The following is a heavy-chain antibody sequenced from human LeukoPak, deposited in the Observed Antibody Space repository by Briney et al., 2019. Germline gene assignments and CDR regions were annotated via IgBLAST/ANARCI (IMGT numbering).Heavy chain of an antibody. V-gene: IGHV4-39*01. D-gene: IGHD6-13*01. J-gene: IGHJ4*02. Sequence: SETLSLTCTVSGGSISSSSYYWGWIRQPPGKGLEWIGSIYYSGSTYYNPSLKSRVTISVDTSKNQFSLKLSSVTAADTAVYYCARALITATVYFDFWGQGMLVTVSS. CDR2: IYYSGST. CDR1: GGSISSSSYY. CDR3: ARALITATVYFDF.